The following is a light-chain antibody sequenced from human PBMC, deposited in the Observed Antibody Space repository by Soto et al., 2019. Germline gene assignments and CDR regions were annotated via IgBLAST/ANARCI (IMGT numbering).Light chain of an antibody. CDR3: QQYGDLWWT. CDR1: QTISHW. CDR2: GVS. V-gene: IGKV1-5*03. J-gene: IGKJ1*01. Sequence: DIQMTQSPSTLSASVGDRVTITCRASQTISHWLAWFQQKPGKAPNLLSYGVSNVASGVPSRFSGTGSGTEFNLTISNLQPGDITTYYCQQYGDLWWTFGHGTRVEI.